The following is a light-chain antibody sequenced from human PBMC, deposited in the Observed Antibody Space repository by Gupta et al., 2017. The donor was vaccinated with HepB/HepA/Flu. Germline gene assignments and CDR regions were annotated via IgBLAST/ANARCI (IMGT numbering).Light chain of an antibody. CDR1: GSNY. CDR3: AVWDDPRSVWL. CDR2: RTD. J-gene: IGLJ3*02. Sequence: GSNYVFWYQQFPGTAPKLLIYRTDLRSSGVPDRFYASTSGASASLAISGLRSEDEADYYCAVWDDPRSVWLFGGGTKVTVL. V-gene: IGLV1-47*01.